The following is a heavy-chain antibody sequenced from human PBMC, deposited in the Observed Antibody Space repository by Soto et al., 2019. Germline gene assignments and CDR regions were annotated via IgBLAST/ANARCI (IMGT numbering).Heavy chain of an antibody. CDR3: VRDLALMADY. V-gene: IGHV3-30*03. D-gene: IGHD3-16*01. CDR2: ILYDGSKK. Sequence: GGSLRLSCVASGLNLNTYGIYWVRQAPGKGLQWVAQILYDGSKKHYADSVKGRFTITRDNSKNTVYLQMDSLRVDDTAMYYCVRDLALMADYWGQGTLVTVSS. J-gene: IGHJ4*02. CDR1: GLNLNTYG.